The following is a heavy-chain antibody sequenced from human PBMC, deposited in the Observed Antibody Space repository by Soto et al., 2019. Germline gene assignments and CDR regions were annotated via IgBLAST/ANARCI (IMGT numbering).Heavy chain of an antibody. J-gene: IGHJ4*02. CDR3: AKGRAWIQLLD. D-gene: IGHD5-18*01. CDR1: GFTFSSYG. V-gene: IGHV3-30*18. CDR2: ISYYGSKK. Sequence: QVQLVESGGGVVQPGRSLRLSCAASGFTFSSYGMHWVRQAPGTGLEWVAVISYYGSKKYYADSVKGRFTIARDNSKNTLYLQMNSMSAEATAVYYCAKGRAWIQLLDWGQGTLVTVSS.